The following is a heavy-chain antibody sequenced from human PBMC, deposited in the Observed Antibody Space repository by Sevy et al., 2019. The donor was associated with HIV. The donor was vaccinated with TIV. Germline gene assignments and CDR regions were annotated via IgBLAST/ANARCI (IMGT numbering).Heavy chain of an antibody. D-gene: IGHD6-13*01. CDR1: GGSFSGYY. CDR2: INHSGST. V-gene: IGHV4-34*01. J-gene: IGHJ4*02. CDR3: ASGLSSAAGTDTLDY. Sequence: SETLSLTCAVYGGSFSGYYWSWIRQPPGKGLEWIGEINHSGSTNYNPSLKSRVTISVDTSKNQFSLKLSSVTAADTAVYYCASGLSSAAGTDTLDYWGQGTLVTVSS.